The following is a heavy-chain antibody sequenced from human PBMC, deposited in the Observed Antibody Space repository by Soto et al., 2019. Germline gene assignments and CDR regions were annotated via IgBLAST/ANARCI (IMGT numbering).Heavy chain of an antibody. V-gene: IGHV3-66*01. CDR2: IYSTGNT. CDR3: ARNVPVTTLGY. Sequence: GGSLRLSCAASGVTVSNNYMTWVRQAPGKGLELVSSIYSTGNTFYADSVKGRFTISRDNSKNTLYLQMNSLRVEDTAVYYCARNVPVTTLGYWGQGTLVTVSS. CDR1: GVTVSNNY. J-gene: IGHJ4*02. D-gene: IGHD4-17*01.